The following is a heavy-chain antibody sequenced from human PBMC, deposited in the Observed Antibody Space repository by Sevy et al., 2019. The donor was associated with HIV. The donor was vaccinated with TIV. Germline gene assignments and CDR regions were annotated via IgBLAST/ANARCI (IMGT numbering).Heavy chain of an antibody. V-gene: IGHV4-31*03. CDR2: IYYSGST. CDR1: GGSISSGGYY. CDR3: ARARDYGRLFDY. J-gene: IGHJ4*02. D-gene: IGHD4-17*01. Sequence: SETLSLTCTVSGGSISSGGYYWSWIRQHPGKGLEWIGYIYYSGSTYYNPSLKSRVTISVDTSKNQFSLKLGSVTAADTAVYYCARARDYGRLFDYWGQGTLVTVSS.